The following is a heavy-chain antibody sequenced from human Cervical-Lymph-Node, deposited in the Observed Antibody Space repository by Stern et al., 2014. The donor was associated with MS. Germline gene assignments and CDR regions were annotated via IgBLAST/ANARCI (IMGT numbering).Heavy chain of an antibody. J-gene: IGHJ6*02. Sequence: QVQLVQSGAEVKKPGSSMKVSCKASGGIFSNYSITWVRQAPGQGLELMGRIIPILAIANYAQKFQDRVTITADNSRSTAYMELSSLTSNDTAVYYCARDSDFWGMDVWGQGTTVTVSS. CDR2: IIPILAIA. V-gene: IGHV1-69*04. CDR3: ARDSDFWGMDV. CDR1: GGIFSNYS. D-gene: IGHD3-3*01.